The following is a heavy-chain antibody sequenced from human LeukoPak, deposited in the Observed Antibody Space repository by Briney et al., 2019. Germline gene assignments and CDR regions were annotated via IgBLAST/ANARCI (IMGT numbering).Heavy chain of an antibody. J-gene: IGHJ3*02. CDR3: ARSYSSSWYSSFDI. V-gene: IGHV4-38-2*02. Sequence: SETLSLTCTVSGYSISSGYYWGWIRQPPGKGLEWIGSIYHSGSTYYNPSLKSRVTILIDTPKNQFSLKLSSVTAADTAVYYCARSYSSSWYSSFDIWGHGTMVTVSS. D-gene: IGHD6-13*01. CDR2: IYHSGST. CDR1: GYSISSGYY.